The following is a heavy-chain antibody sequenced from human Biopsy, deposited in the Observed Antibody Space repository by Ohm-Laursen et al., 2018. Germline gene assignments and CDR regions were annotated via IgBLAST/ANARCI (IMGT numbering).Heavy chain of an antibody. V-gene: IGHV4-59*02. Sequence: SETLSLTCTVSVDSVTKYYWSWIRQPPGKGLEWIGHIYYSVMTNYNPSLQSRVSISVDTSRNKVSLTLSSVTAADTAVYYCARDSGILNYGNFKYYHYYGMDVWGQGTKVTVSS. CDR2: IYYSVMT. D-gene: IGHD4-11*01. CDR3: ARDSGILNYGNFKYYHYYGMDV. CDR1: VDSVTKYY. J-gene: IGHJ6*02.